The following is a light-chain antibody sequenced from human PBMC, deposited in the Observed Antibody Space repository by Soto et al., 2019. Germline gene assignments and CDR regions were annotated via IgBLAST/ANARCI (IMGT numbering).Light chain of an antibody. CDR1: QTVNNN. CDR2: GAS. V-gene: IGKV3-15*01. J-gene: IGKJ1*01. CDR3: QQYHIWPSWT. Sequence: VMTQAPATLSVSPGEGATLSCRASQTVNNNVAWYQLKDGQVPRLLIYGASTRATDIPARFSGSGSGTEFTLTIISLQSEDFAVYFCQQYHIWPSWTFGQGTKVELK.